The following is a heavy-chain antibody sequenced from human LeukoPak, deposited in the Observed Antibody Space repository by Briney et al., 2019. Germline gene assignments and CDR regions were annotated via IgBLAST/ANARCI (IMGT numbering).Heavy chain of an antibody. D-gene: IGHD5-18*01. CDR2: VFYAGST. J-gene: IGHJ4*02. CDR1: AGSTSSYY. Sequence: PSETPSLTCTASAGSTSSYYWSWIRQPPREGLEEIGSVFYAGSTTYNPSLMSRVTISIDTSKYQFSLKLNSVTAADTAVYCCASGERGYSYGPLDYWGQGTVVTVSS. CDR3: ASGERGYSYGPLDY. V-gene: IGHV4-59*12.